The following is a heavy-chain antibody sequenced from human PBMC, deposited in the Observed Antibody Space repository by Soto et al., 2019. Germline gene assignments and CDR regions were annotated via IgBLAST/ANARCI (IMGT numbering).Heavy chain of an antibody. Sequence: QVQLQESGPGLVKPSQTLSLTCTVSGGSVSSAADYWSWIRQHPGKGLEWIGYVYYSGSTYYNPTLKSRVTISVETSKNPCSLRLNSVTAADTAVYFCARDEGLFGGRFDYWGQGTLVTVSS. CDR1: GGSVSSAADY. D-gene: IGHD3-16*01. CDR3: ARDEGLFGGRFDY. V-gene: IGHV4-31*03. CDR2: VYYSGST. J-gene: IGHJ4*02.